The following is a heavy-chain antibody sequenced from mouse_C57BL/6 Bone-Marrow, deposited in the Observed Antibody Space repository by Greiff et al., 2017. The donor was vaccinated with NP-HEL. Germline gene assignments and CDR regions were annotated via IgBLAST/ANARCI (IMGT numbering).Heavy chain of an antibody. V-gene: IGHV14-4*01. D-gene: IGHD1-1*01. CDR3: THDYGSSYTD. CDR1: GFTFKDDY. CDR2: IDPGNGDT. J-gene: IGHJ2*01. Sequence: VQLKQSGAELVRPGASVKLSCTASGFTFKDDYMHWVKQRPEQGLEWIGWIDPGNGDTEYASKFKGKATITADTSSNTAYLQLSSLTSEDTAVYYCTHDYGSSYTDWGKGTTLTVSS.